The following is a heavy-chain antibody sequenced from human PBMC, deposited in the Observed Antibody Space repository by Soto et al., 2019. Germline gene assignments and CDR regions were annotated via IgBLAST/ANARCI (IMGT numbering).Heavy chain of an antibody. V-gene: IGHV1-69*13. CDR2: IIPIFGTA. J-gene: IGHJ4*02. CDR3: ARDPPYYGSGSYGFGY. CDR1: GGTFSSYA. D-gene: IGHD3-10*01. Sequence: SVKVSCKASGGTFSSYAISWVRQAPGQGLEWMGGIIPIFGTANYAQKIQSRVTITADESTSTAYMELSSLRSEDTAVYYCARDPPYYGSGSYGFGYWGQGTLVTVSS.